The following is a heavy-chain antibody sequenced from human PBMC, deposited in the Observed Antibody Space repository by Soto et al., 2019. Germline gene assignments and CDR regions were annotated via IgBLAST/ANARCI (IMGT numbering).Heavy chain of an antibody. CDR2: IRKNGYGGTT. V-gene: IGHV3-49*03. Sequence: GGSLRLSCPASGFTFGDYVMVWFRQAPGKGLEWVGFIRKNGYGGTTEYAASVKGRFSISRDDAKSIAYLQMNSLKTEDTALYYCTRDIVGATGFDYWGQGTLVTVSS. D-gene: IGHD1-26*01. CDR1: GFTFGDYV. J-gene: IGHJ4*02. CDR3: TRDIVGATGFDY.